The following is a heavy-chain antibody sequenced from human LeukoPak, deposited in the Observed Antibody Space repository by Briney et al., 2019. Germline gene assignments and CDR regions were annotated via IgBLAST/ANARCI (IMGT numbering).Heavy chain of an antibody. Sequence: GRSLRLSCAASGFTFSSYAMHWVRQAPGKGLEWVAVISYDGSNKYYADSVKGRFTISRDNSKNTLYLQMNSLRAEDTAVYYCARGPYRVVVVAATGSIDYWGQGTLVTVSS. D-gene: IGHD2-15*01. CDR2: ISYDGSNK. J-gene: IGHJ4*02. CDR3: ARGPYRVVVVAATGSIDY. V-gene: IGHV3-30*04. CDR1: GFTFSSYA.